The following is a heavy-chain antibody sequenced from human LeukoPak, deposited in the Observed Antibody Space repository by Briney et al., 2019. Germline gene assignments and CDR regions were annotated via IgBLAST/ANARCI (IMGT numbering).Heavy chain of an antibody. Sequence: SETLSLTCTVSGGSISSYYWSWIRQPSGKGLEWIGRIYTSGSTNYNPSLKSRVTMSVDTSKSQFSLKLSSVTAADTAVYYCARGNYDILTGYYSDYWGQGTLVTVPS. CDR3: ARGNYDILTGYYSDY. CDR1: GGSISSYY. J-gene: IGHJ4*02. D-gene: IGHD3-9*01. CDR2: IYTSGST. V-gene: IGHV4-4*07.